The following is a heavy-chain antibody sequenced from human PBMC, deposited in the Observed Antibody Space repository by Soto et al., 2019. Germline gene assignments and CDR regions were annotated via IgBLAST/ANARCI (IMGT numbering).Heavy chain of an antibody. CDR3: ARDKETRTGQQLATFDI. CDR2: IIPIFGTA. Sequence: QVQLVQSGAEVKKPGSSVKVSCKASGGTFSSYAISWVRQAPGQGLEWMGGIIPIFGTANYAQKFQGRVTMTADKATSTAYMELSSLRSEDTAVYYCARDKETRTGQQLATFDIWGQGTMVTVSS. CDR1: GGTFSSYA. V-gene: IGHV1-69*06. D-gene: IGHD6-13*01. J-gene: IGHJ3*02.